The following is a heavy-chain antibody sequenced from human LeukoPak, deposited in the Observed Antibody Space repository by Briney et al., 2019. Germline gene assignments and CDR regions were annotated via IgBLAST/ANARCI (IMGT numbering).Heavy chain of an antibody. CDR1: GFTFSTYW. V-gene: IGHV3-74*03. Sequence: PWGSLRLSCAASGFTFSTYWMHWVRQAPGKGLVWVARIRPEGTTTAYADSVKGRFTISRDNAKNTLFLQMNSLSAEDTAVYYCARDLDWILFDYWGQGTLVTVSS. CDR3: ARDLDWILFDY. J-gene: IGHJ4*02. D-gene: IGHD3-9*01. CDR2: IRPEGTTT.